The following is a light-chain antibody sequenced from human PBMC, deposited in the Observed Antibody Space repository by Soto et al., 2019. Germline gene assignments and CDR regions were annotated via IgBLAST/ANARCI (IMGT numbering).Light chain of an antibody. Sequence: QSVLTQPASVSGSPGQSITISCTGSSSDVGGFNYVSWYQHYPGKAPKVMIYEVSNRPSGVSNRFSGSKSGNTASLTISGLQAEDEADYYCSSKTSTSTYVVFGGGIKVTVL. CDR1: SSDVGGFNY. V-gene: IGLV2-14*01. J-gene: IGLJ2*01. CDR3: SSKTSTSTYVV. CDR2: EVS.